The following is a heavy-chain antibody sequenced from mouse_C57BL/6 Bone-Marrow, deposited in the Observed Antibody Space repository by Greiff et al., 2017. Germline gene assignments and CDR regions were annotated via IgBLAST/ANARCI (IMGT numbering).Heavy chain of an antibody. CDR3: VYYGGCFYFDY. D-gene: IGHD1-1*02. V-gene: IGHV1-82*01. J-gene: IGHJ2*01. CDR2: IYPGDGDT. CDR1: GYAFSSSW. Sequence: VQLQQSGPELVKPGASVKISCKASGYAFSSSWMNWVQQRPGKGLEWIGRIYPGDGDTNYNGTFKGKATLTAAKSSSTAYMQLSSLTSEDSAVYSGVYYGGCFYFDYWGQGTTLTVSS.